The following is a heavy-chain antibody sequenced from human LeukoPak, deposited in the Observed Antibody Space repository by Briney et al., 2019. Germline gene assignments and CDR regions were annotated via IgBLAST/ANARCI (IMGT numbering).Heavy chain of an antibody. Sequence: SETLSLACTVSGGSISSGDYYWSWIRQPPGKGLEWIGYIYYSGSTYYNPSLKSRVTISVDTSKNQFFLKLSSVTAADTAVYYCAKMSSREPILTGYCYFDYWGQGTLVTVSS. CDR3: AKMSSREPILTGYCYFDY. D-gene: IGHD3-9*01. V-gene: IGHV4-30-4*08. J-gene: IGHJ4*02. CDR2: IYYSGST. CDR1: GGSISSGDYY.